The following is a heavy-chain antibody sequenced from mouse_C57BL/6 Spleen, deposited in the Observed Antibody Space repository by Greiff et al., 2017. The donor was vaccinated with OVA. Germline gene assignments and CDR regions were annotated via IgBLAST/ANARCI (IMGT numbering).Heavy chain of an antibody. CDR1: GYTFTDYY. D-gene: IGHD1-1*01. Sequence: EVKLQQSGPELVKPGASVKISCKASGYTFTDYYMNWVKQSHGKSLEWIGDINPNNGGTSYNQKFKGKATLTVDKSSSTAYMELRSLTSEDSAVYYCARPTVGYWGQGTTLTVSS. CDR3: ARPTVGY. J-gene: IGHJ2*01. V-gene: IGHV1-26*01. CDR2: INPNNGGT.